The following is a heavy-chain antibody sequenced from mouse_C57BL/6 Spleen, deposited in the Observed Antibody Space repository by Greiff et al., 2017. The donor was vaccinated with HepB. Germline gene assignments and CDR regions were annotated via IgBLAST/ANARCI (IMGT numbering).Heavy chain of an antibody. CDR3: ARDSSGYFAY. CDR2: IDPSDSYT. Sequence: QVQLKQPGAELVRPGTSVKLSCKASGYTFTSYWMHWVKQRPGQGLEWIGVIDPSDSYTNYNQKFKGKATLTVDTSSSTAYMQLSSLTPEDSAVYYCARDSSGYFAYWGQGTLVTVSA. V-gene: IGHV1-59*01. D-gene: IGHD3-2*02. J-gene: IGHJ3*01. CDR1: GYTFTSYW.